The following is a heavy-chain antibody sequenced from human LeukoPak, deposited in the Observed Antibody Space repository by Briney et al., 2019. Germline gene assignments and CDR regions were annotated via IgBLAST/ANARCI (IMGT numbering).Heavy chain of an antibody. CDR3: ARGRRLNSAYRRSRWLDP. CDR1: GYTFTSYD. D-gene: IGHD3-16*02. J-gene: IGHJ5*02. CDR2: MNPNSGNT. Sequence: GASVKVSCKASGYTFTSYDINWVRQATGQGLEWMGWMNPNSGNTGYAQKFQGRVTITRNTSISTAYMELSSLRSEDTAVYYCARGRRLNSAYRRSRWLDPWGQGTLVTVSS. V-gene: IGHV1-8*03.